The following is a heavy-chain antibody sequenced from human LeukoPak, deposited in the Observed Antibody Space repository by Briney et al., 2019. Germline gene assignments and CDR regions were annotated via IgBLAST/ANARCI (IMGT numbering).Heavy chain of an antibody. J-gene: IGHJ6*02. CDR3: ARGGGGGTYYYFGMDV. V-gene: IGHV1-18*01. Sequence: ASVKVSCKASGYTFTKYGIIWVRQAPGQGLEWMGWISTYNGNTNYAQNLQGRVTMTSDTSTSTAYMELRSLRSDDTAVYYCARGGGGGTYYYFGMDVWGQGTTVTVSS. CDR2: ISTYNGNT. D-gene: IGHD2-21*01. CDR1: GYTFTKYG.